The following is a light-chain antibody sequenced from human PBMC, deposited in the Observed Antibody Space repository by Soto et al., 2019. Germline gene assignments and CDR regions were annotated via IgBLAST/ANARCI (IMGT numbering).Light chain of an antibody. Sequence: DIQMPQSPSSLSASVVDRVPITCRASQGIRNDLGWYQQKPGKAPKRLIYGASMLQSGVPSRFSGRGSWTEFTHTISGLQTEYCATDYCVEHNSYPWTVGQGTKVESK. J-gene: IGKJ1*01. V-gene: IGKV1-17*01. CDR2: GAS. CDR1: QGIRND. CDR3: VEHNSYPWT.